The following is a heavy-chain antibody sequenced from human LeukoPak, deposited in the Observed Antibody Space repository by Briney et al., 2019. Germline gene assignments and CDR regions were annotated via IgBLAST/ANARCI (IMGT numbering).Heavy chain of an antibody. V-gene: IGHV4-61*02. CDR2: IYTSGST. D-gene: IGHD3-22*01. J-gene: IGHJ3*02. Sequence: SETLSLTCTVSGGSISSGSYYWSWIRQPAGKGLEWIGRIYTSGSTNYNPSLKSRVTISVDTSKNQFSLKLSSVTAADTAVYYCARDSENYYDSSGYWGYAFDIWGQGTMVTVSS. CDR3: ARDSENYYDSSGYWGYAFDI. CDR1: GGSISSGSYY.